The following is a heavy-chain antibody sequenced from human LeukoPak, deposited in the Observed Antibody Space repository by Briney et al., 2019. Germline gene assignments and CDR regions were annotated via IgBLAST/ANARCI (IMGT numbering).Heavy chain of an antibody. Sequence: PGGSLRLSCAASGFTVSSNYMSWVRQAPGKGLEWVSVIYSGGSTYYADSVKGRFTISRDNSKNTLYLQMNSLRAEDTAVYYCARVFTQRSVRWLSSYYFDYWGQGTLVTVSS. CDR3: ARVFTQRSVRWLSSYYFDY. J-gene: IGHJ4*02. V-gene: IGHV3-53*01. CDR2: IYSGGST. D-gene: IGHD4-23*01. CDR1: GFTVSSNY.